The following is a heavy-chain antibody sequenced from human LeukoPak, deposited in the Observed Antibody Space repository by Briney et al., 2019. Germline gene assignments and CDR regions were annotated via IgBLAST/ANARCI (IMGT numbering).Heavy chain of an antibody. V-gene: IGHV3-30*03. CDR3: AREVWGPEY. J-gene: IGHJ4*02. CDR1: GSTFSSYG. Sequence: PGGSLRLSCAASGSTFSSYGMHWVRQAPGKGLEWVAVISYDGSNKYYADSVKGRFTISRDNTKNSVYLQMSSLRAEDTAVYYCAREVWGPEYWGQGTLVTVSS. CDR2: ISYDGSNK. D-gene: IGHD1-14*01.